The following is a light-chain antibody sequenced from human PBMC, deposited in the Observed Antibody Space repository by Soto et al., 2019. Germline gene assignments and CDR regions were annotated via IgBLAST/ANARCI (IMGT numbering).Light chain of an antibody. V-gene: IGKV3-15*01. CDR3: QQYSNWPFT. Sequence: DIVMTQSPATLSVSPGERDTLSCRASPSVNSNLAWYQQKPGQAPRLLIYHASARAIGIPARFSGSGSGTEFTLTISSLQSEDFAVYYCQQYSNWPFTFGPGTKVDIK. J-gene: IGKJ3*01. CDR2: HAS. CDR1: PSVNSN.